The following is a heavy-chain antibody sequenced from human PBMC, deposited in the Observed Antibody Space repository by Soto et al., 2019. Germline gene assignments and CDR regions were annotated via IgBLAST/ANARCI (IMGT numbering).Heavy chain of an antibody. CDR1: GGTFSSYA. CDR3: ARGPYCGGDCSTLGVFWYFDL. J-gene: IGHJ2*01. CDR2: IIPIFGTA. Sequence: QVQLVQSGAEVKKPGSSVKVSCKASGGTFSSYAISWVRQAPGQGLEWMGGIIPIFGTANYAQKFQGRVTITVDESTSTAYMELSSLRSEDTAVYYCARGPYCGGDCSTLGVFWYFDLWGRGTLVTVSS. V-gene: IGHV1-69*01. D-gene: IGHD2-21*02.